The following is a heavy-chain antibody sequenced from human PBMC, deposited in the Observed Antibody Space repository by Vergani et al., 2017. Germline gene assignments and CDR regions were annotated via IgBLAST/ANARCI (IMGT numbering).Heavy chain of an antibody. D-gene: IGHD3-10*01. J-gene: IGHJ4*02. CDR3: AKDLRGGFGESPEYYFDY. Sequence: QVQLVESGGGLVKPGGSLRLSCAASGFTFSDYYMSWIRQAPGKGLEWVSYISSSGSTIYYADSVKGRFTISRDNSKNTLYLQMNSLRAEETAVYYCAKDLRGGFGESPEYYFDYWGQGTLVTVSS. CDR1: GFTFSDYY. CDR2: ISSSGSTI. V-gene: IGHV3-11*04.